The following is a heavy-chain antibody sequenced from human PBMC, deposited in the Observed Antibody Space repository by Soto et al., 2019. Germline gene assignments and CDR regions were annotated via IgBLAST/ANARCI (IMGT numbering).Heavy chain of an antibody. V-gene: IGHV4-4*02. D-gene: IGHD5-18*01. CDR2: IYHSGSA. J-gene: IGHJ4*02. Sequence: QVQLQESGPGLVKPSGTLSLTCAVSGGSITSSSWWSWVRQPPGKGLEWIAEIYHSGSANYTPSLKIRVTMSPEKSKNQYPLELSSVTAADTAVYYCARDQGTAMIAGLDSWGQGTLVTVSS. CDR3: ARDQGTAMIAGLDS. CDR1: GGSITSSSW.